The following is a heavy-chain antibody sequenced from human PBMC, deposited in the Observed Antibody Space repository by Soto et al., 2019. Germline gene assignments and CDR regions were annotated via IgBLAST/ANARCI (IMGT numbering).Heavy chain of an antibody. D-gene: IGHD4-17*01. CDR3: AKWAYGDYPGWADS. Sequence: GGSLRLSCVASGFTFSNYAMSWVRQAPGKGLEWVSVISGSGSSTHYADSLRGRFTTSRDNSEKTMYLQMNGLRAEDTAVYYCAKWAYGDYPGWADSWGQGTLVTVSS. CDR1: GFTFSNYA. CDR2: ISGSGSST. V-gene: IGHV3-23*01. J-gene: IGHJ4*02.